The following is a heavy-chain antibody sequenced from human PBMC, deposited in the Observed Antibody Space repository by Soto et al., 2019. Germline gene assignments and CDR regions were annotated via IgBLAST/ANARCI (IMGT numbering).Heavy chain of an antibody. CDR3: ARGFARDDFCSGYFGEGLSLPYGMDV. Sequence: PSETLSLTCTVSGGSITVASYYWNWIRQHPGKGLEWIGYIYYNGNTLYNPSLKSRLTISTDTSESQFSLKLTSVTAADTAVYYCARGFARDDFCSGYFGEGLSLPYGMDVWGQGIKVTVSS. CDR1: GGSITVASYY. V-gene: IGHV4-31*03. CDR2: IYYNGNT. D-gene: IGHD3-3*01. J-gene: IGHJ6*01.